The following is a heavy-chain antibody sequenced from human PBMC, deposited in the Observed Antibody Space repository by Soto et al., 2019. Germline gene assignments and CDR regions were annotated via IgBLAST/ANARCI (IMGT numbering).Heavy chain of an antibody. Sequence: QVQLVQSGAEVKKPGASVKVSCKASGYTFITYGVSWVRQAPGQGLDWLGWISTYNGNTRYAERLRGRVTMTTDTTKNTAYMELRNLRSDDTAVYYCARGPTDYYDNSANYFLDYWGQGTLVTVSS. CDR2: ISTYNGNT. CDR3: ARGPTDYYDNSANYFLDY. V-gene: IGHV1-18*01. D-gene: IGHD3-22*01. CDR1: GYTFITYG. J-gene: IGHJ4*02.